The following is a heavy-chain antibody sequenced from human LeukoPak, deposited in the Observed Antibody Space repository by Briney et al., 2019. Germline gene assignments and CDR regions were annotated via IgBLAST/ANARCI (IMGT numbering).Heavy chain of an antibody. Sequence: SVKVSCKASGGTFSSYAISWVRQATGQGLEWMGGIIPIFGTANYAQKFQGRVTITTDESTSTAYMELSSLRSEDTAVYYCASSLTTVTGDYMDVWGKGTTVTVSS. CDR3: ASSLTTVTGDYMDV. CDR2: IIPIFGTA. CDR1: GGTFSSYA. D-gene: IGHD4-11*01. V-gene: IGHV1-69*05. J-gene: IGHJ6*03.